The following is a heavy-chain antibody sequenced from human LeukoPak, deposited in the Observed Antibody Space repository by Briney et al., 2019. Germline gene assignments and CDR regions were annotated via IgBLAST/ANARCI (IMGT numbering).Heavy chain of an antibody. CDR3: ARGLLWFGPRYYYYYMDV. V-gene: IGHV4-39*07. CDR1: GGSISSSNYY. J-gene: IGHJ6*03. CDR2: NFYSGRT. D-gene: IGHD3-10*01. Sequence: KPSETLSLTCTVSGGSISSSNYYWGWIRQPPGKGLEWIGSNFYSGRTYNNPSLKSRVSISVDTSKNQLSLKLSSVTAADTAVYYCARGLLWFGPRYYYYYMDVWGKGTTVTVSS.